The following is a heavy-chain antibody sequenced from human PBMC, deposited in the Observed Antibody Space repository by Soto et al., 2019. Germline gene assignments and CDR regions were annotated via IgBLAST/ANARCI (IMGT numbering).Heavy chain of an antibody. CDR2: INSDGSST. Sequence: EVQLVESGGGLVQPGGSLRLSCAASGFTFSSYWMHWVRQAPGKGLVWVSRINSDGSSTSYADSVKGRFTISRDNAENTLYLKMDSLRDEDTAVYYCARDRGWFGEVPFDYWGQGTLVTVSS. CDR3: ARDRGWFGEVPFDY. CDR1: GFTFSSYW. V-gene: IGHV3-74*01. D-gene: IGHD3-10*01. J-gene: IGHJ4*02.